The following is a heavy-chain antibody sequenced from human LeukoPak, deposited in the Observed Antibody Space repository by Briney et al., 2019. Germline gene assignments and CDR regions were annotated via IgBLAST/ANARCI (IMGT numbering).Heavy chain of an antibody. V-gene: IGHV4-59*01. J-gene: IGHJ4*02. D-gene: IGHD3-10*01. CDR1: GGSISSYY. CDR3: ARGRDYYGSGSGIYDY. Sequence: SETLSLTCTVSGGSISSYYWSWIRQPPGKGLEWIGYIYYSGSTNYNPSLKSRVTISVDTSKNQFSLKLSSVTAADTAVYYCARGRDYYGSGSGIYDYWGQGTLVTVSS. CDR2: IYYSGST.